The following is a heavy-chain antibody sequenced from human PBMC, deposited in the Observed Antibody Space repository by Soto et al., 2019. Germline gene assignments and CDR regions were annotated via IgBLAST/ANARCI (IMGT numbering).Heavy chain of an antibody. CDR3: ARVPATYDFWSGYQGGYYYYYYMDV. D-gene: IGHD3-3*01. CDR1: GFTFSDYY. Sequence: GGSLRLSCAAAGFTFSDYYMSWIRQAPGKGLEWGSYISSSGSTIYYADSVKGRLTISRDNPKNSVELQKNSLRAEDSSVYYCARVPATYDFWSGYQGGYYYYYYMDVWRKGTSGSVYS. CDR2: ISSSGSTI. J-gene: IGHJ6*03. V-gene: IGHV3-11*01.